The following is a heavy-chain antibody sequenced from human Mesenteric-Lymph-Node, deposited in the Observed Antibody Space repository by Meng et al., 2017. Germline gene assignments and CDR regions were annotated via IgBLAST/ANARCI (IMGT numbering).Heavy chain of an antibody. D-gene: IGHD3-3*01. CDR3: AREHRITDFWSDYLAAWFDP. J-gene: IGHJ5*02. Sequence: QMLKSVPVLGNPSQTRPLTCTFPGSCVSSVDYSWSWIGLSPVEGLEWIGYIYHSGSTYYNPSLEGRVAISLDTSNNQFSLNLNSVTAADTAVYYCAREHRITDFWSDYLAAWFDPWGQGTLVTVSS. CDR2: IYHSGST. CDR1: GSCVSSVDYS. V-gene: IGHV4-30-4*01.